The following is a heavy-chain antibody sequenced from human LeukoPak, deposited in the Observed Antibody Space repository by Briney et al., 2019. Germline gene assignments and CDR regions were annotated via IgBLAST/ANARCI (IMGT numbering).Heavy chain of an antibody. CDR2: IYSGGST. J-gene: IGHJ5*02. CDR1: GFTVSAYA. Sequence: SGGSLRLSCAASGFTVSAYAMAWVRQAPGKGLEWVSVIYSGGSTYYADSVKGRFTISRDNSKNTLYLQMNSLRDEDTAVYYCAREGYCRGGSCYEGWFDPWGQGTLVTVSS. V-gene: IGHV3-53*01. D-gene: IGHD2-15*01. CDR3: AREGYCRGGSCYEGWFDP.